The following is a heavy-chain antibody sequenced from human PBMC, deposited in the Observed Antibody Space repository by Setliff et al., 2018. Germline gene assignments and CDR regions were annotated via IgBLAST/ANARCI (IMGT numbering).Heavy chain of an antibody. V-gene: IGHV1-46*01. CDR2: INPGGLTS. CDR3: ARSQWDGLWFKELLSN. CDR1: GYSFTSHY. Sequence: GASVKVSCKTSGYSFTSHYMHWVRQAPGQGLEWMGIINPGGLTSSSTQKFQGRITMTTDTTTSTSYMELRSLTSDDTAVYYCARSQWDGLWFKELLSNWGQGTLVTVSS. D-gene: IGHD3-10*01. J-gene: IGHJ4*02.